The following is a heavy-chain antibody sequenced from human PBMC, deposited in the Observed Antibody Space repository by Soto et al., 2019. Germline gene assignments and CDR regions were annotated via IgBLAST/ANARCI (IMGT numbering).Heavy chain of an antibody. V-gene: IGHV1-69*13. CDR3: ARDQSSYHSDSSAYTWREYYGLDV. CDR2: IIPIFGTA. Sequence: SVKVSCKASGGTFSSYAISWVRQAPGQGLEWMGGIIPIFGTANYAQKFQGRVTITADESTGTAYMELSSLRSEDTAVYYCARDQSSYHSDSSAYTWREYYGLDVWGQGTTVTVSS. CDR1: GGTFSSYA. J-gene: IGHJ6*02. D-gene: IGHD3-22*01.